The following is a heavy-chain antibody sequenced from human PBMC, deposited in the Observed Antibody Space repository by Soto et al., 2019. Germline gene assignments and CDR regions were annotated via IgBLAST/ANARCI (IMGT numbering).Heavy chain of an antibody. CDR2: IWYDGSKE. V-gene: IGHV3-33*01. J-gene: IGHJ4*02. Sequence: QVQLVESGGGVVQPGRSLRLSCAASGFTFSSYPMQWVRQAPGKGLEWVAPIWYDGSKEYYADSVKGRFTISRDNSKNTLYLQMNSLRAEDRAVYYCARTYSSGWYGVEYWGQGTLVTVSS. D-gene: IGHD6-19*01. CDR1: GFTFSSYP. CDR3: ARTYSSGWYGVEY.